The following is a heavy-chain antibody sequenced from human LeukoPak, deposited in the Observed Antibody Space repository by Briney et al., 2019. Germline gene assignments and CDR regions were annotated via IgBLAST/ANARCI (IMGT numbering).Heavy chain of an antibody. D-gene: IGHD1-26*01. CDR3: AKAATGVGATSFDY. V-gene: IGHV3-33*06. J-gene: IGHJ4*02. CDR1: GFTFSSYG. CDR2: IWYDGSNK. Sequence: GGSLRLSCAASGFTFSSYGMHWFRQAPGKGLEWVAVIWYDGSNKYYADSVKGRFTIYRDNSKNTLYLQMNSLRAEDTAVYYCAKAATGVGATSFDYWGQGTLVTVSS.